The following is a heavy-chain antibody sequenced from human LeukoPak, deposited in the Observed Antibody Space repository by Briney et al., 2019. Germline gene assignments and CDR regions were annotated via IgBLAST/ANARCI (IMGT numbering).Heavy chain of an antibody. CDR1: GGSFSGYY. CDR3: ARDLRTPFDY. CDR2: INHSGST. J-gene: IGHJ4*02. Sequence: SETLSLTCAVYGGSFSGYYWSWVRQPPGKGLEWIGEINHSGSTNYNPSLKSRATISVDTSKNQFSLKLSSVTAADTAVYYCARDLRTPFDYWGQGTLVTVSS. D-gene: IGHD4-17*01. V-gene: IGHV4-34*01.